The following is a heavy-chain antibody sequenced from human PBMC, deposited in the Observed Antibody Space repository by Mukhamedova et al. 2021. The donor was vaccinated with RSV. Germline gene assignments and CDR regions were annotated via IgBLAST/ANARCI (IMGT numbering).Heavy chain of an antibody. CDR3: ANMAVHTHNFDY. D-gene: IGHD3-10*01. V-gene: IGHV4-4*02. J-gene: IGHJ4*02. Sequence: SRVTISVDKSKNQFSLKLSSVTAADTAVYYCANMAVHTHNFDYWGQGTLVTVSS.